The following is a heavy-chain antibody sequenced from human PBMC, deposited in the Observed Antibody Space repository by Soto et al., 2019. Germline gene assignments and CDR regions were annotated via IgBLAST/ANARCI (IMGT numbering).Heavy chain of an antibody. D-gene: IGHD3-16*01. Sequence: EVQLVESGGGLVKPGGSLRLSCAASGFAFTNAWMNWVRQAPGKGLEWVGRITRTTDGGTTDYAAPVKGRFTISRDDSKNTLYLQMNSLKTEDTDVYYCSTGLGTYYSRFDYWGLGTLVTVSS. V-gene: IGHV3-15*07. CDR1: GFAFTNAW. CDR3: STGLGTYYSRFDY. CDR2: ITRTTDGGTT. J-gene: IGHJ4*02.